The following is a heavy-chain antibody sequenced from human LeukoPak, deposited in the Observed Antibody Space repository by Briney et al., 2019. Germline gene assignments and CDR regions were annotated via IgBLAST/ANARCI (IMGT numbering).Heavy chain of an antibody. CDR2: IYYSGST. CDR1: GGSISSYY. V-gene: IGHV4-59*01. D-gene: IGHD3-3*01. Sequence: PSETLSLTCTVSGGSISSYYWSWLRQPPGKGLEWIGYIYYSGSTNYNPSLKSRVTISVDTSKNQFSLKLSSVTAADTAVYYCARDKRYDFWSGPPRYGMDVWGQGTTVTVSS. J-gene: IGHJ6*02. CDR3: ARDKRYDFWSGPPRYGMDV.